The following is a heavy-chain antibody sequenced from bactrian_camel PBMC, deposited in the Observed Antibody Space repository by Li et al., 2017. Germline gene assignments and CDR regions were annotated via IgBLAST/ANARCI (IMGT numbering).Heavy chain of an antibody. V-gene: IGHV3S55*01. CDR1: GFTFGNYA. CDR3: AAGGGNGAFCYTGERSMDY. Sequence: VQLVESGGGSVQPGGSLRLSCAASGFTFGNYAMYWFRQAPGKEREGVAAIDVDGTTNYADFAKGRFTISQDSTNNTLYLQMNNLKPEDTAMYYCAAGGGNGAFCYTGERSMDYWGRGTQVT. J-gene: IGHJ4*01. D-gene: IGHD2*01. CDR2: IDVDGTT.